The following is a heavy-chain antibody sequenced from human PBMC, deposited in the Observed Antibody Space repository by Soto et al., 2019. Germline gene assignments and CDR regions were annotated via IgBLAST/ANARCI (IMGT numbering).Heavy chain of an antibody. CDR3: TRSLARDYYYGMDV. Sequence: LRLSCTASGFTFGDYAMSWFRRAPGKGLEWVGFIRSKAYGGTTEYAASVKGRFTISRDDSKSIAYLQMNSLKTEDTAVYYCTRSLARDYYYGMDVWGQGTTVTVSS. J-gene: IGHJ6*02. V-gene: IGHV3-49*03. CDR2: IRSKAYGGTT. D-gene: IGHD6-13*01. CDR1: GFTFGDYA.